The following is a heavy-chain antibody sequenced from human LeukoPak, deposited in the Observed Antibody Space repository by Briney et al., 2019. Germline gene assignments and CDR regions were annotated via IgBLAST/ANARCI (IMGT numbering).Heavy chain of an antibody. J-gene: IGHJ3*02. CDR1: GGTFSSYA. V-gene: IGHV1-69*13. Sequence: SVKVSCKASGGTFSSYAISWVRQAPGQGLEWMGGIIPIFGTANYAQKFQGRVTITADESTSTAYMELSSLRSEDTAVYYCFFDDYGDYVRDAFDIWGQGTMVTVSS. D-gene: IGHD4-17*01. CDR3: FFDDYGDYVRDAFDI. CDR2: IIPIFGTA.